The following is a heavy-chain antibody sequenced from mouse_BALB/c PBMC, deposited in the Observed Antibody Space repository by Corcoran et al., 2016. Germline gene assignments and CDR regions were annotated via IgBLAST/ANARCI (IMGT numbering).Heavy chain of an antibody. J-gene: IGHJ2*01. D-gene: IGHD3-1*01. CDR1: GYTFTNYG. V-gene: IGHV9-1*02. CDR3: ARGSSGYDY. Sequence: QIQVVQSGPELKKPGETVKISCKASGYTFTNYGMNWVKQAPGKGLKWMGWINTYTGEPTYADDFKGRFTFSLETSASTAYLQINNLKNEAMATYCCARGSSGYDYWGQGTTLAVSS. CDR2: INTYTGEP.